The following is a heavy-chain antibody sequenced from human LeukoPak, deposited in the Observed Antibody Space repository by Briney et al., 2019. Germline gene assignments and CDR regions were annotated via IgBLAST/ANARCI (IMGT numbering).Heavy chain of an antibody. J-gene: IGHJ3*01. CDR1: GGSIISTTYY. CDR2: IYYSGST. D-gene: IGHD5-18*01. Sequence: SETLSLTCTVSGGSIISTTYYWGWIRQPPGKGLEWIGSIYYSGSTYYNPSLKSRVTTSVDTSQNQFSLRLSSVTAADTAVYYCAKSMTIQSRPFDVWGQGTMVTVSS. CDR3: AKSMTIQSRPFDV. V-gene: IGHV4-39*01.